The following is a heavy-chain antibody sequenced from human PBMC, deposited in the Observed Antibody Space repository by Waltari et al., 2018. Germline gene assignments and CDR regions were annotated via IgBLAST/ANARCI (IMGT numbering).Heavy chain of an antibody. Sequence: EVQLLESGGDLVQPGGSLRLSCAASGFTFSNRPMGWVRQAPGKGLEWVSSSYRNDDTSYADSVKGRFTISKDISKTTLYLQMHSLRVEDTGVYFCARGGLAEAAGGLWTGWFGPWGQGTLVTVSS. V-gene: IGHV3-23*03. CDR1: GFTFSNRP. CDR3: ARGGLAEAAGGLWTGWFGP. CDR2: SYRNDDT. D-gene: IGHD6-13*01. J-gene: IGHJ5*02.